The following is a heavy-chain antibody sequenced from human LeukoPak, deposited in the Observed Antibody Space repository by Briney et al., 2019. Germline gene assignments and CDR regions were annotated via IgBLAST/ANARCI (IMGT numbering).Heavy chain of an antibody. CDR1: GLTFSSYW. CDR2: IKQDGITK. D-gene: IGHD3-9*01. Sequence: GGPLNLSCEASGLTFSSYWMSWVRQAPGKGLEWAPPIKQDGITKYYVAYVKGRFTISRDNAKNSLYLQMNSLRAEDTAVYYCASELRYFDWLDAFDIWGQGTMVTVSS. V-gene: IGHV3-7*03. J-gene: IGHJ3*02. CDR3: ASELRYFDWLDAFDI.